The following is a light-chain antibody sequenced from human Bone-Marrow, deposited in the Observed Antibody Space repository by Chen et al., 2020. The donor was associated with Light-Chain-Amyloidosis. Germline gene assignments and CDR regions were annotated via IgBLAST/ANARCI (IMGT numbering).Light chain of an antibody. Sequence: NCMLTQTNSVSEPPGKTVVISSTRSSGSIATNYVQWYQQCPGSSPTTVIYEEDQRPSGVPDRFSGSIDRSSNSASLTISGLKTEDEADYYCQSYQGSSQGVFGGGTKLTVL. CDR3: QSYQGSSQGV. J-gene: IGLJ3*02. V-gene: IGLV6-57*01. CDR1: SGSIATNY. CDR2: EED.